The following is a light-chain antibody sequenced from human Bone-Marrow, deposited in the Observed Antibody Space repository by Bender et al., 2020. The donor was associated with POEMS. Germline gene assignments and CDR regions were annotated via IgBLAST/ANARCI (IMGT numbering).Light chain of an antibody. Sequence: QSALTQPASVSGSHGQSITISCTGTSSDVGSYNLVSWFQQHPGKAPKLMIYEVTKRPSGVPDRFSGSKSGNAASLTVSGLQAEDEADYYCSSYTSSSTPYVFGTGTKVTVL. CDR3: SSYTSSSTPYV. CDR1: SSDVGSYNL. J-gene: IGLJ1*01. V-gene: IGLV2-14*02. CDR2: EVT.